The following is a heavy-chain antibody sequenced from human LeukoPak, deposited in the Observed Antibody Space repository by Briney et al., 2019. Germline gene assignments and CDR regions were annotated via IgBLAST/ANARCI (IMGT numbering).Heavy chain of an antibody. V-gene: IGHV3-64D*06. CDR1: GFTLSTYG. D-gene: IGHD1-1*01. J-gene: IGHJ4*02. CDR3: VQGQLHQLVSYFDY. CDR2: ISSNGGNT. Sequence: GRSLRLSCGASGFTLSTYGMHWVRQAPGKGLEYVSAISSNGGNTYYADSVKGRFTISRDNSKNTLYLQMSSLRADDTAIYYCVQGQLHQLVSYFDYWGQGTLVTVSS.